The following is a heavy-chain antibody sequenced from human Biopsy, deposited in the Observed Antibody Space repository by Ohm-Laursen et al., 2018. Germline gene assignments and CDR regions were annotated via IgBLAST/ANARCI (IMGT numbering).Heavy chain of an antibody. D-gene: IGHD1-1*01. CDR2: FAPENGKT. J-gene: IGHJ4*02. Sequence: GSSVKISRKVSGYTLTELSMHWVRQAPGKGLEWMGGFAPENGKTDYAQNFQARVSMTEDTSTDTAYMELRSLRSEDTAVYYCAADINVWNVNYWGQGTQVTVSS. CDR1: GYTLTELS. CDR3: AADINVWNVNY. V-gene: IGHV1-24*01.